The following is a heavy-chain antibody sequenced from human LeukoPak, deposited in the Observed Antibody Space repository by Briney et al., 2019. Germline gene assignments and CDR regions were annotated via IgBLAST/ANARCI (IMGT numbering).Heavy chain of an antibody. J-gene: IGHJ5*02. CDR2: IYYSGST. Sequence: SQTLSLTCTVSGGSISSGGYYWSWIRQHPGKGLEWIGYIYYSGSTYYNPSLKSRVTISVDTSKNQFSLKLSSVTAADTAVYYCARGNNYYGSSDWFDPWGQGTLVIVSS. CDR1: GGSISSGGYY. CDR3: ARGNNYYGSSDWFDP. V-gene: IGHV4-31*03. D-gene: IGHD3-10*01.